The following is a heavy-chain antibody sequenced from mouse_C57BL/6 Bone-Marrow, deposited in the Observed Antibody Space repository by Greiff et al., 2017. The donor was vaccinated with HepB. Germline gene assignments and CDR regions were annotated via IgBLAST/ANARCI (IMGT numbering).Heavy chain of an antibody. CDR1: EYEFPSHD. CDR2: INSDGGST. CDR3: ARHGAGYAMDY. J-gene: IGHJ4*01. V-gene: IGHV5-2*01. Sequence: EVQLQESGGGLVQPGESLKLSCESNEYEFPSHDMSWVRKTPEKRLELVAAINSDGGSTYYPATMERRFIISRDNTKQTLYLHMSRLRSEDTALSYCARHGAGYAMDYWGQGTSVTVSS.